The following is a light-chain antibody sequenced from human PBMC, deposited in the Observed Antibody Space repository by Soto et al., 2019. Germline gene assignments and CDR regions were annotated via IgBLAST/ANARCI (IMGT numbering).Light chain of an antibody. Sequence: DTQITQPPSTLSASVRSCVIVTYRASQNLKTLLASYKLLPGKDDKLLFCNAASLPSGVPATFTGTGSGVEFTLPSSSLQPDDFATYSCQQYKIFWTFGQGTKV. CDR1: QNLKTL. CDR2: NAA. CDR3: QQYKIFWT. J-gene: IGKJ1*01. V-gene: IGKV1-5*03.